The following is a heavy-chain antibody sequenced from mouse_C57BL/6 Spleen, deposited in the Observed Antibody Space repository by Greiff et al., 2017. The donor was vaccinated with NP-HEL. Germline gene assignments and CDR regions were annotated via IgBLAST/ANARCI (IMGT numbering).Heavy chain of an antibody. J-gene: IGHJ4*01. Sequence: EVQVVESGGGLVKPGGSLKLSCAASGFTFSDYGMHWVRQAPEKGLEWVAYISSGSSTIYYADTVKGRFTISRDNAKNTLFLQMTSLRSEDTAMYYCASNYGSSPYAMDYWGQGTSVTVSS. V-gene: IGHV5-17*01. CDR1: GFTFSDYG. CDR3: ASNYGSSPYAMDY. D-gene: IGHD1-1*01. CDR2: ISSGSSTI.